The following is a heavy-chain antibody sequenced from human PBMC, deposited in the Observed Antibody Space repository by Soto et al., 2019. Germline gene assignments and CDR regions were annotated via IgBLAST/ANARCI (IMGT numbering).Heavy chain of an antibody. CDR2: VSPNGQGI. J-gene: IGHJ4*02. D-gene: IGHD3-10*01. Sequence: GGSLRLSCAASGFTLGRYGMSWVRQAPGKGLEWVSAVSPNGQGIYYADSVRGRFTISRDFSKNAVFLHMDSLRAEDTAVYYCAKDRDYPRDYFHYWGQGTLVTVSS. CDR1: GFTLGRYG. V-gene: IGHV3-23*01. CDR3: AKDRDYPRDYFHY.